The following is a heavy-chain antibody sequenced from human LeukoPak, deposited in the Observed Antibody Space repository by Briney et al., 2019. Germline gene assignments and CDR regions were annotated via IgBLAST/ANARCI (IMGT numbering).Heavy chain of an antibody. CDR1: GCTFTGYY. CDR3: ATLINTKNYYYGMDV. D-gene: IGHD3-16*01. V-gene: IGHV1-2*02. Sequence: ASVKVSCKASGCTFTGYYMHWVRQAPGQGFEWRGWINPNSGGTNYAQKFQGRVTMTRDTSISTAYMELSRLRSDDTAVYYCATLINTKNYYYGMDVWGQGTTVTVSS. CDR2: INPNSGGT. J-gene: IGHJ6*02.